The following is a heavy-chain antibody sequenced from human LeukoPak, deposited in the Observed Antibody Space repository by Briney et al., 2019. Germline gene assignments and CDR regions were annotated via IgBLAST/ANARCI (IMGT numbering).Heavy chain of an antibody. CDR3: TTDPQRGYYFDY. V-gene: IGHV3-15*01. Sequence: GRSLRPSCAASGFTFSNAWMSWVRQAPGKGLEWVGRIKSKTDSGTTDSAASVKGRFTISRDDSKNTLYLQMNSLKTEDTAVYYCTTDPQRGYYFDYWGQGTLVTVSS. CDR2: IKSKTDSGTT. J-gene: IGHJ4*02. CDR1: GFTFSNAW. D-gene: IGHD5-24*01.